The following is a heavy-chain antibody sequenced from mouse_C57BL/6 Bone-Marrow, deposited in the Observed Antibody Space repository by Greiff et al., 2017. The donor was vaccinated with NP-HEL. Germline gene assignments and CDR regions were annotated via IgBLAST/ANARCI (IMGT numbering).Heavy chain of an antibody. Sequence: VQLQQSGPVLVKPGASVKMSCKASGYTFTDYYMNWVKQSHGKSLEWIGVINPYNGGTSYNQKFKGKATLTVDKSSSTAYMELNSLTSEDSAVYYCARSDYDYDEIWFAYWGQGTLVTVSA. J-gene: IGHJ3*01. CDR3: ARSDYDYDEIWFAY. CDR2: INPYNGGT. CDR1: GYTFTDYY. D-gene: IGHD2-4*01. V-gene: IGHV1-19*01.